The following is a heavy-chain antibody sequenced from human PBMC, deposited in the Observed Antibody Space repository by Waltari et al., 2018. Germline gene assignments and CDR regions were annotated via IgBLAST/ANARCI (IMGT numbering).Heavy chain of an antibody. J-gene: IGHJ4*02. CDR1: GGSFSGYY. CDR3: ARDARAVAGSYGY. V-gene: IGHV4-34*01. Sequence: QVQLQQWGAGLLKPSETLSLTCAVYGGSFSGYYWSWIRQPPGKGLEWSGEINHSGSTNYNPSLKSRVTISVDTSKNQFSLKLSSVTAADTAVYYCARDARAVAGSYGYWGQGTLVTVSS. CDR2: INHSGST. D-gene: IGHD6-19*01.